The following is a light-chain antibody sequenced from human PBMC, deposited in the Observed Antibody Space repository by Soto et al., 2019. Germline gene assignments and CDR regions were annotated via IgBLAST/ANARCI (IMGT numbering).Light chain of an antibody. Sequence: EIVMTQSPATLSVSPGERATLSCRASQSVSSNLAWYQQKPGQAPRLLIYGASTRATGIPARFSGSGSRTEFTLTISSLQSEDFAVYYCQQYNNWPPYTFGQGTKLDFK. CDR3: QQYNNWPPYT. CDR1: QSVSSN. V-gene: IGKV3D-15*01. CDR2: GAS. J-gene: IGKJ2*01.